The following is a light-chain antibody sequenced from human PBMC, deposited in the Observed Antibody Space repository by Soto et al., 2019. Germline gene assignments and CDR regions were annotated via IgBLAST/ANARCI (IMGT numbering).Light chain of an antibody. V-gene: IGKV1-39*01. CDR2: AAS. CDR1: QSISSY. J-gene: IGKJ5*01. CDR3: QHSYSTLPIT. Sequence: DIQMTQSPSSLSASVGDRVTITCRASQSISSYLNWYQQKPGKAPKLLIYAASSLQSGVPSRFSGSGSGTDFTLTISSLQPEDFATYYGQHSYSTLPITFGQGTRLEIK.